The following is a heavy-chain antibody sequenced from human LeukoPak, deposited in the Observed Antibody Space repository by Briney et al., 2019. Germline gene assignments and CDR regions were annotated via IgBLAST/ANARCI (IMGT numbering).Heavy chain of an antibody. CDR1: GFTFSSYA. Sequence: GGSLRLSCAASGFTFSSYAMSWVRQAPGKGLEWVSAISGSGGSTYYADSVKGRFTISRDNSKNTLYLQMNSLRAEDTAVYYCAKGKYYYDSSGYYYYWGQGTLVTVSS. V-gene: IGHV3-23*01. D-gene: IGHD3-22*01. CDR3: AKGKYYYDSSGYYYY. J-gene: IGHJ4*02. CDR2: ISGSGGST.